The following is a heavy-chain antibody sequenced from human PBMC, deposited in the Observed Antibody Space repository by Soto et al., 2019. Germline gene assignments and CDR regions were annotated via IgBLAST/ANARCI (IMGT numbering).Heavy chain of an antibody. V-gene: IGHV3-48*02. J-gene: IGHJ3*02. CDR3: ANSRDAFDI. Sequence: SGGSLRLSCAASGFTFRSYNMNWVRQAPGKGLEWVSYISGSSSTIYCADSVKGRFTISRDNAKNSLYLQMNSLRDEDTAVYYCANSRDAFDIWGQGTMVTVSS. D-gene: IGHD1-26*01. CDR2: ISGSSSTI. CDR1: GFTFRSYN.